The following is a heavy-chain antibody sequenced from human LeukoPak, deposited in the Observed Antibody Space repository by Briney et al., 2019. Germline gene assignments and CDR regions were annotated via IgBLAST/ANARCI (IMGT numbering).Heavy chain of an antibody. J-gene: IGHJ1*01. Sequence: GGTLRLSCAASGLTFRNYGMNWVRHAPGKGLEWVSAISGSGGRKYYADSVKGRFTISRDKAKNSIDLQMTSLRAECMAIYYCASLHNWALWGQGTLVTVSS. CDR2: ISGSGGRK. D-gene: IGHD5-24*01. V-gene: IGHV3-23*01. CDR3: ASLHNWAL. CDR1: GLTFRNYG.